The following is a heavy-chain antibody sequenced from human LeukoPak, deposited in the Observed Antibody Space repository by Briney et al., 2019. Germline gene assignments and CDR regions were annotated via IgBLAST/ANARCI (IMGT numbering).Heavy chain of an antibody. Sequence: GRSLRLSCAASGFTFDDYAMYWVRQAPGKGLEWVSGISWNSGSIGYADSVKGRFTISRDNAKNSLYLQMNSLRAEDTALYYCAKGSVWGSYRQYYYYGMDVWGQGTTVTVSS. CDR2: ISWNSGSI. J-gene: IGHJ6*02. D-gene: IGHD3-16*01. V-gene: IGHV3-9*01. CDR1: GFTFDDYA. CDR3: AKGSVWGSYRQYYYYGMDV.